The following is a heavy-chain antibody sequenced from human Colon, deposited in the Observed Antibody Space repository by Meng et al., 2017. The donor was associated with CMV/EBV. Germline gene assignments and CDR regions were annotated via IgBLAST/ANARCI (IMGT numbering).Heavy chain of an antibody. CDR3: ARLSYDSSGYYDPSSGMDV. CDR1: GGTFGNSA. J-gene: IGHJ6*02. CDR2: ILPINGVP. D-gene: IGHD3-22*01. V-gene: IGHV1-69*10. Sequence: SVKVSCKASGGTFGNSAISWVRQAPGQGLEWMGGILPINGVPKYTEKFQGRATFTADKSTGTAYMELSSLRSEDTAVYYCARLSYDSSGYYDPSSGMDVWGQGTTVTVSS.